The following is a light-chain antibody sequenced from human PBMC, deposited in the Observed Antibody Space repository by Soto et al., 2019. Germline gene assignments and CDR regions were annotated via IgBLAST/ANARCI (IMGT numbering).Light chain of an antibody. Sequence: EIVLTQSPATLSVSPGEGATLSCRASQGIGDTLAWYQQKPGQAPRLLIYDASNRATGIPARFSGSGSGTDFTLTISSLEPEDFAVYYCQQRSNWPCITFGQGTRLEIK. CDR2: DAS. J-gene: IGKJ5*01. V-gene: IGKV3-11*01. CDR3: QQRSNWPCIT. CDR1: QGIGDT.